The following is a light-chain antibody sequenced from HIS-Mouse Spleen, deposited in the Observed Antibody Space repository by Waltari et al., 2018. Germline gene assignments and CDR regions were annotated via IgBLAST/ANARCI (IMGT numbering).Light chain of an antibody. V-gene: IGKV1-9*01. Sequence: DIQFTQSPSFLSASVGDRVTLTCRASQGISSYLAWYQQKPGKAPKLLIYAASTSQSGVPSRFSGSGSGTEFTLTSSSLQPEDFATYYCQQLNSYPPTFGQGTKVEIK. J-gene: IGKJ1*01. CDR2: AAS. CDR1: QGISSY. CDR3: QQLNSYPPT.